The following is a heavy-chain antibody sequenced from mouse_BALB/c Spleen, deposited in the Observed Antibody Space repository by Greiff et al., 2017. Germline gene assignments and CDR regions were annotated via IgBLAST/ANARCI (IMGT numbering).Heavy chain of an antibody. CDR2: INPSTGYT. CDR3: ASRDYYGYAMDY. Sequence: VKLQESGAELAKPGASVKMSCKASGYTFTSYWMHWVKQRPGQGLEWIGYINPSTGYTEYNQKFKDKATLTADKSSSTAYMQLSSLTSEDSAVYYCASRDYYGYAMDYWGQGTSVTVSS. D-gene: IGHD1-1*01. V-gene: IGHV1-7*01. CDR1: GYTFTSYW. J-gene: IGHJ4*01.